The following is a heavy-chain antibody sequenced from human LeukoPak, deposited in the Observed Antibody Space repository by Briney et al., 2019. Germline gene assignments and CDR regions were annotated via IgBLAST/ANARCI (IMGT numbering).Heavy chain of an antibody. J-gene: IGHJ5*02. CDR1: GGSISNYY. CDR3: ARARRWNAAVEGWWFDP. V-gene: IGHV4-59*01. D-gene: IGHD1-1*01. CDR2: IYYSGST. Sequence: ASETLSLTCTVSGGSISNYYWSWIRQSPVKGLEWIGFIYYSGSTNYNPSLKSRVTISVDTSKNQFSLKLSSVTAADTAVYYCARARRWNAAVEGWWFDPWGQGTLVTVSS.